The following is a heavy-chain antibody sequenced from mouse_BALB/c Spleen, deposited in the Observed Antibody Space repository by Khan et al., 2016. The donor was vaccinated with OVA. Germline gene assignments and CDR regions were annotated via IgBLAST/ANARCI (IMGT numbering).Heavy chain of an antibody. D-gene: IGHD2-1*01. CDR1: GYTFTSYY. J-gene: IGHJ3*01. CDR3: ARSGYGNPFAY. Sequence: QVQLQQPGAELVKPGASVKISCKASGYTFTSYYMYWVKQRPGQGLEWIGGINPSNGDTYFNEKFKNKATLTVDKSSRTAYMQLSSLTSEDSAVYYCARSGYGNPFAYWGQGSLVTVSA. CDR2: INPSNGDT. V-gene: IGHV1S81*02.